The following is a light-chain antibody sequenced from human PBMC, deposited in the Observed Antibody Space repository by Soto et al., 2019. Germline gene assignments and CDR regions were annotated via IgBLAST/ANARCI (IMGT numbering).Light chain of an antibody. CDR1: QSVSNY. Sequence: EIVLTQSPATLSLSPGERVTLSCRASQSVSNYLAWYQQKPGQAPRLLVSAASNRATGIPARFSGSGSGTDFTLAISRLEPEDFAVFYCQHYDSLPITFGQGTRLEI. V-gene: IGKV3-11*01. J-gene: IGKJ5*01. CDR3: QHYDSLPIT. CDR2: AAS.